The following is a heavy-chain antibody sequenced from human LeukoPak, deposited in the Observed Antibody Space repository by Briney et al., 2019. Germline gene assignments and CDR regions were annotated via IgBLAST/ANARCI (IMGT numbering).Heavy chain of an antibody. CDR3: ARVKYSGYEEFDY. D-gene: IGHD5-12*01. V-gene: IGHV1-2*02. CDR1: GYTFTSYG. CDR2: INPNSGGT. Sequence: ASVKVSCKASGYTFTSYGISWVRQARGQGLEWMGWINPNSGGTNYAQEFQGRVTMTRDTSISTAYMELSRLRSDDTAVYYCARVKYSGYEEFDYWGQGTLVTVSS. J-gene: IGHJ4*02.